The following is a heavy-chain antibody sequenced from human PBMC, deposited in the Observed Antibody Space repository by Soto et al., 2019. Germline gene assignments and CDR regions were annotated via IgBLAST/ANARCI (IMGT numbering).Heavy chain of an antibody. V-gene: IGHV3-33*01. Sequence: GGSLRLSCAASGFTFSSYGMHWVRQAPGKGLEWVAVIWYDGSNKYYADSVKGRFTISRDNSKNTLYLQMNSLRAEDTAVYYCARGRYDFWSPPSLYGMDVWGQGTTVTVSS. J-gene: IGHJ6*02. CDR2: IWYDGSNK. D-gene: IGHD3-3*01. CDR3: ARGRYDFWSPPSLYGMDV. CDR1: GFTFSSYG.